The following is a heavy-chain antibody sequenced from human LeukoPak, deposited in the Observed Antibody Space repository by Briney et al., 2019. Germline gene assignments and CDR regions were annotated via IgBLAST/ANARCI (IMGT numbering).Heavy chain of an antibody. D-gene: IGHD2-2*01. V-gene: IGHV4-59*01. CDR1: GGSISSYY. CDR2: IYHNGST. CDR3: AREDLAPGYFDY. Sequence: SETLSLTCTVSGGSISSYYWTWIRQPPGKGLEWIGYIYHNGSTNYNPSLKSRVTISVDTSENQFSLKLSSVTAADPAVYYCAREDLAPGYFDYWGQGTLVTVSS. J-gene: IGHJ4*02.